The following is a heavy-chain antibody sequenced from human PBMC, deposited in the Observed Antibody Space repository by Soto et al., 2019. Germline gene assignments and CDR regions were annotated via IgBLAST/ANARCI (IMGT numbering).Heavy chain of an antibody. CDR2: ISAYNGNT. CDR1: GYTFTGYY. Sequence: ASVKVSCKASGYTFTGYYMHWVRQAPGQGLEWMGWISAYNGNTNYAQKLQGRVTMTTDTSTSTAYMELRSLRSDDTAVYYCARDIPAWDDYYYYYGMDVWGQGTTVTVSS. D-gene: IGHD2-21*01. CDR3: ARDIPAWDDYYYYYGMDV. J-gene: IGHJ6*02. V-gene: IGHV1-18*04.